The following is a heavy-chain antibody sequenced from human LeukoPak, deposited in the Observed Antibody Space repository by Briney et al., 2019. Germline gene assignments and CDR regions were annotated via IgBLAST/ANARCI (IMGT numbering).Heavy chain of an antibody. CDR3: ARGAHYYDSSGLFDY. Sequence: ASVKVSCKASGYTFTSYGISWVRQAPGQGLEWMGWISAYNGNTNYAQKLQGRVTMTTDTSTSTAYMELRSVRSDDTAVYYCARGAHYYDSSGLFDYWGQGTLVTVSS. CDR1: GYTFTSYG. J-gene: IGHJ4*02. V-gene: IGHV1-18*01. D-gene: IGHD3-22*01. CDR2: ISAYNGNT.